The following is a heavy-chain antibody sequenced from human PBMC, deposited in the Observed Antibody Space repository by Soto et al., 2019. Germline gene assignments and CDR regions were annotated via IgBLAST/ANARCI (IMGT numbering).Heavy chain of an antibody. D-gene: IGHD2-2*01. J-gene: IGHJ4*02. CDR1: GFTFSSYG. CDR2: IWYDGSNK. CDR3: ARDYLVVPHRVIDY. V-gene: IGHV3-33*01. Sequence: QVQLVESGGGVVQPGRSLRLSCAASGFTFSSYGMHWVRQAPGKGLEWVAVIWYDGSNKYYADSVKGRFTLSRDNSKNTRYLQMNSLGAEHTAVYYCARDYLVVPHRVIDYWGQGTLVTVSS.